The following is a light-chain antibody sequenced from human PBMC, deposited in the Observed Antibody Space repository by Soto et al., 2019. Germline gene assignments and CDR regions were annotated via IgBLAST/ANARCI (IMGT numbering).Light chain of an antibody. Sequence: QSALTQPASVSGSPGQSITISCTGTSADIGFYDYVSWYQQYPGKAPNLLMYGVTYRPSGISYRFSGSKSGSTASLTISGLRDEDDADYYCSSYSTSFFYVFGTGTKVTVL. J-gene: IGLJ1*01. CDR1: SADIGFYDY. V-gene: IGLV2-14*01. CDR3: SSYSTSFFYV. CDR2: GVT.